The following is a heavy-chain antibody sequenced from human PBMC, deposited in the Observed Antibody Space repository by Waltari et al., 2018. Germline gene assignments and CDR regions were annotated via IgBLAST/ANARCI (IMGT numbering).Heavy chain of an antibody. CDR1: SGSITSPDYY. Sequence: QLQLQESGPGLVKPSETLSLTCSLSSGSITSPDYYWDWIRQSPGKGLEWIGNIYSRGNIHYTPSRGSRVTMSRDSSNNQFSLELRSVTAADTAVYYCARHSPGSTWFDPWGQGTLVTVSS. V-gene: IGHV4-39*01. CDR3: ARHSPGSTWFDP. D-gene: IGHD7-27*01. J-gene: IGHJ5*02. CDR2: IYSRGNI.